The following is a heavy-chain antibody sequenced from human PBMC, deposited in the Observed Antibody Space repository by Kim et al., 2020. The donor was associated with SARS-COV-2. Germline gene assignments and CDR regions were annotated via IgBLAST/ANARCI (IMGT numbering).Heavy chain of an antibody. CDR3: ARDPSATMVGIHD. CDR1: GYKFTNYA. D-gene: IGHD3-10*01. Sequence: ASVKVSCKASGYKFTNYAISWVRQAPGHGLEWLGWISGYNGNTKYAQSLQGRVTMTTDTSTSTAYMELRSLRSDDTAIYYCARDPSATMVGIHDWGQGTLVTVSS. CDR2: ISGYNGNT. J-gene: IGHJ4*02. V-gene: IGHV1-18*01.